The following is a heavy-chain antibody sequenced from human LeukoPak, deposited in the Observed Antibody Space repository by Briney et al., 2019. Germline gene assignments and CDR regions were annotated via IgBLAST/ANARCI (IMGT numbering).Heavy chain of an antibody. CDR1: GFTFSSYS. V-gene: IGHV3-74*01. Sequence: GGSLRLSCAASGFTFSSYSMHWVRQAPGKGLLWVSRINSDGTTTYYADSVKGRFTISRDNAKNTLYLQVNSLRAEDTAVYYCARGNYYGMDVWGQGTTVTVSS. CDR2: INSDGTTT. CDR3: ARGNYYGMDV. J-gene: IGHJ6*02.